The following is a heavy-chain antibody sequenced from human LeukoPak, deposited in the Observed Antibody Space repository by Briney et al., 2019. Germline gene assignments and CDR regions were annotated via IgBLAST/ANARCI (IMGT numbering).Heavy chain of an antibody. Sequence: GGSLRLSCTTSGLTFRNYGFPWVRQAPGKGLEWVSSISSSSSYIYYADSVKGRFTISRDNAKNSLYLQMNSLRAEDTAVYYCARDEEYSSGWYPYWGQGTLVTVSS. J-gene: IGHJ4*02. D-gene: IGHD6-19*01. CDR1: GLTFRNYG. V-gene: IGHV3-21*01. CDR2: ISSSSSYI. CDR3: ARDEEYSSGWYPY.